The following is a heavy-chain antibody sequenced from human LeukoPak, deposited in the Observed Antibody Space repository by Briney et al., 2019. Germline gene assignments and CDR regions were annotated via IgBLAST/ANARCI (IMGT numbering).Heavy chain of an antibody. Sequence: ASVKVSCKASGYTFTGYYMHWVRQAPGQGLEWMGWIIPNSGGTNYAQKFQGRVTMTRDTSISTAYMELSSLRSEDTAVYYCARGRKWYQLLRYYYYMDVWGKGTTVTVSS. CDR1: GYTFTGYY. CDR2: IIPNSGGT. J-gene: IGHJ6*03. D-gene: IGHD2-2*01. V-gene: IGHV1-2*02. CDR3: ARGRKWYQLLRYYYYMDV.